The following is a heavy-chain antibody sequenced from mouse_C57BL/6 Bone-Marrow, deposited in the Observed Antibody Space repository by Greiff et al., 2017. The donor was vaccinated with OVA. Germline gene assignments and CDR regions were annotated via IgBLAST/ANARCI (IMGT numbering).Heavy chain of an antibody. CDR3: ASGSIYYYGSSPSWFAY. CDR1: GFTFSDYG. J-gene: IGHJ3*01. V-gene: IGHV5-17*01. CDR2: ISSGSSPI. Sequence: EVNLVESGGGLVKPGGSLKLSCAASGFTFSDYGMHWVRQAPEKGLEWVAYISSGSSPIYYAATVKGRFTISRDNAKNTLFLQMTSLRSEDTAMYYCASGSIYYYGSSPSWFAYWGQGTLVTVSA. D-gene: IGHD1-1*01.